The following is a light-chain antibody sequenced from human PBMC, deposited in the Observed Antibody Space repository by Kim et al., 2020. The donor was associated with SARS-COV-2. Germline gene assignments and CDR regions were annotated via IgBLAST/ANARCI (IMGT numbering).Light chain of an antibody. CDR3: QAWDSSTGYV. J-gene: IGLJ1*01. V-gene: IGLV3-1*01. CDR1: KLGDKY. Sequence: VPPGQTDSITGSGDKLGDKYVCWYQHKPGRSPVLVIYQDSKRPSGSPERFSGSNSGNTATLTNSGTQAMDEAGYYCQAWDSSTGYVFGTGTKVTVL. CDR2: QDS.